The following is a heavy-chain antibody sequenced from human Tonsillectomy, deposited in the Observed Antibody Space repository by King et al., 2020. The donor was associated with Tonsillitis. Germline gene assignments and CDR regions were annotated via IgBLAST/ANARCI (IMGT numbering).Heavy chain of an antibody. CDR3: ARAYDYVWGSYRFDAFDI. CDR1: GFTFSDYY. CDR2: ISSSGSTI. J-gene: IGHJ3*02. Sequence: VQLVESGGGLVKPGGSLRLSCAASGFTFSDYYMSWIRQAPGKGLEWVSYISSSGSTIYYADSVKGRFTISRENAKNSLYLQMNSLRAEDTAVYYCARAYDYVWGSYRFDAFDIWGQGTMVTVSS. V-gene: IGHV3-11*01. D-gene: IGHD3-16*02.